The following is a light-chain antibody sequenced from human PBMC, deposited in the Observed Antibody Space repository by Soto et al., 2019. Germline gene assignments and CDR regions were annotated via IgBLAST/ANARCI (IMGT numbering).Light chain of an antibody. V-gene: IGKV1-9*01. CDR1: QGISSF. CDR3: QQLNSYPLT. CDR2: AAS. J-gene: IGKJ4*01. Sequence: DIQLTQSPSFRSASVGDRVTITCRASQGISSFLAWYQQKPGKAPKLLIYAASTLQSGVPSRFSGSGSGTESTLTVGSLQPEDFATYFCQQLNSYPLTFGGGTKVEI.